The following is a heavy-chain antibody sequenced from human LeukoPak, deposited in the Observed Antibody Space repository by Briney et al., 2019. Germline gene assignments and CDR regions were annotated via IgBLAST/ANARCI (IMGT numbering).Heavy chain of an antibody. D-gene: IGHD6-13*01. CDR1: GFTFSSYA. Sequence: GGSLRLSCAASGFTFSSYAMSWVRQAPGKGLEWVSAISGSGGSTYYADSVKGRFTISRDNSKNTLYLQMNSLRAEDTAVYYCTTVLSIAAAGSWGQGTLVTVSS. J-gene: IGHJ5*02. CDR2: ISGSGGST. CDR3: TTVLSIAAAGS. V-gene: IGHV3-23*01.